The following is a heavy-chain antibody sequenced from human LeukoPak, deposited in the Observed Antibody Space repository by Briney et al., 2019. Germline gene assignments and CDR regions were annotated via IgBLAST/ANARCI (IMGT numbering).Heavy chain of an antibody. V-gene: IGHV1-69*13. Sequence: ASVKVSCKASGYTFTSYYMHWVRQAPGQGLEWMGGIIPVFGTADYTQKFQGRVTITADASTRTAYMELSSLRSEDTAVYYCAWHVFGWHPKIYGMDVWGQGTTVTVSS. CDR3: AWHVFGWHPKIYGMDV. D-gene: IGHD3-3*01. CDR1: GYTFTSYY. J-gene: IGHJ6*02. CDR2: IIPVFGTA.